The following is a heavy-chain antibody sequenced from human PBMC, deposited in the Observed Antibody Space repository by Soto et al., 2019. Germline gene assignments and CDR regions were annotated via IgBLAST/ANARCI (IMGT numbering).Heavy chain of an antibody. J-gene: IGHJ6*02. Sequence: WGSLILSFAASGFTFSNYGMHWVRQAPGKGLEWVELISYDGSNKYYAYSVKGRFTISIDNSNNKLYLQINSLRAEDTAVYYCAKTEYTSSCLDXWGQGTTVTVS. D-gene: IGHD6-6*01. V-gene: IGHV3-30*18. CDR2: ISYDGSNK. CDR3: AKTEYTSSCLDX. CDR1: GFTFSNYG.